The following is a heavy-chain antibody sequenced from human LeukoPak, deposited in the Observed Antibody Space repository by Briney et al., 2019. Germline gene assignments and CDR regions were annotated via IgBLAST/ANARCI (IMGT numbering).Heavy chain of an antibody. V-gene: IGHV1-58*02. J-gene: IGHJ6*03. Sequence: SVKVSCKTSGFTFSNSAMQWVRQARGQRLEWIGWVIVGSGKTHYAQTVQDRVIITRDMSTNTAYLELSSLTSEDTAVYYCARGPRNTGYMDVWGKGTTVTISS. D-gene: IGHD2/OR15-2a*01. CDR1: GFTFSNSA. CDR2: VIVGSGKT. CDR3: ARGPRNTGYMDV.